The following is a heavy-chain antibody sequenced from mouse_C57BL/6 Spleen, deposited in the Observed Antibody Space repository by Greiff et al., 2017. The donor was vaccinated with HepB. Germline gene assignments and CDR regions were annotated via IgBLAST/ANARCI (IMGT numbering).Heavy chain of an antibody. Sequence: VQLVESGAELVKPGASVKISCKASGYAFSSYWMNWVKQRPGKGLEWIGQIYPGDGDTNYNGKFKGKATLTADKSSSTAYMQLSSLTSEDSAVYFCARNGYGNYGLDYWGQGTSVTVSS. CDR2: IYPGDGDT. V-gene: IGHV1-80*01. CDR1: GYAFSSYW. D-gene: IGHD2-10*02. CDR3: ARNGYGNYGLDY. J-gene: IGHJ4*01.